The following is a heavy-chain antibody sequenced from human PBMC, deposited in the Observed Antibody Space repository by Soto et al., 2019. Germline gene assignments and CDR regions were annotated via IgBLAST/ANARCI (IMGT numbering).Heavy chain of an antibody. CDR1: GFTFSSYA. V-gene: IGHV3-23*01. J-gene: IGHJ4*02. Sequence: GGSLRLSCAASGFTFSSYAMSWVRQAPGKGLEWVSAISGSGGSTYYADSVKGRFTISRDNSKNTLYLQMNSLRAEDTAIYYCAKEPSDFWSGYYDYWGQGTLVTVSS. CDR2: ISGSGGST. D-gene: IGHD3-3*01. CDR3: AKEPSDFWSGYYDY.